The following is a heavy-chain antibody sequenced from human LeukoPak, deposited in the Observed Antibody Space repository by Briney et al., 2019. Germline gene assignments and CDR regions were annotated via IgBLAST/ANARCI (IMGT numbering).Heavy chain of an antibody. CDR3: AKVSGGYFQH. V-gene: IGHV3-23*01. CDR1: GFTFSSYA. J-gene: IGHJ1*01. Sequence: GGSLRPSCAASGFTFSSYAMSWVSQAPGKGLEWVSAISGSGGSTYYADSVKGRFTISRDNSKNTLYLQMNSLRAEDTAVYYCAKVSGGYFQHWGQGTLVTVSS. CDR2: ISGSGGST. D-gene: IGHD2/OR15-2a*01.